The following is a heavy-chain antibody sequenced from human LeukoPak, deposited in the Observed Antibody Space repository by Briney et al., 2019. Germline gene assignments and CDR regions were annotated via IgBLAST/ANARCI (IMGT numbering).Heavy chain of an antibody. Sequence: GASVKISCKASGGTSSSYAISWVRQAPGQGLEWMGGIIPIFGTANYAQKFQGRVTITADESTSTAYMELSSLRSEDTAVYYCASRPITMVRGVIALKYYFDYWGQGTLVTVSS. CDR1: GGTSSSYA. J-gene: IGHJ4*02. CDR2: IIPIFGTA. V-gene: IGHV1-69*13. CDR3: ASRPITMVRGVIALKYYFDY. D-gene: IGHD3-10*01.